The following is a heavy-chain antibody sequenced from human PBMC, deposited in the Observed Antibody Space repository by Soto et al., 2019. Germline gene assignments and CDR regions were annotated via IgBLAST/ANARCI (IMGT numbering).Heavy chain of an antibody. Sequence: GGSLRLSCAASGFTFSDYYMSWIRQAPGKGLEWVSYISSSSSYTNYADSVKGRFTISRDNAKNSLYLQMNSLRAEDTAVYYCARDRYCTNGVCYTAVSSPIFDYWGQGTLVTVSS. J-gene: IGHJ4*02. V-gene: IGHV3-11*06. CDR3: ARDRYCTNGVCYTAVSSPIFDY. CDR1: GFTFSDYY. CDR2: ISSSSSYT. D-gene: IGHD2-8*01.